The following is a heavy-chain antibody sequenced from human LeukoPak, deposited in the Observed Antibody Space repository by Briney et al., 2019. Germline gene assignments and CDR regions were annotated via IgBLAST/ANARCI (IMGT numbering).Heavy chain of an antibody. CDR3: ARAPQGWLQDY. CDR1: GFTFSDYY. Sequence: GGSLRLSCAASGFTFSDYYMSWIRQAPGKGLEWVSYISSSSSYTNYADSVKGRFTISRDNAKNSLYLQMNSLRAEGTAVYYCARAPQGWLQDYWGQGTLVTVSS. V-gene: IGHV3-11*06. CDR2: ISSSSSYT. J-gene: IGHJ4*02. D-gene: IGHD5-24*01.